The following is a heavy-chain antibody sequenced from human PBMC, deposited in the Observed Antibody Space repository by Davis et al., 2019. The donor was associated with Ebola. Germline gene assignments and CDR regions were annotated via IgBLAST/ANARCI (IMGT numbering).Heavy chain of an antibody. CDR1: GFTFSGSA. D-gene: IGHD3-16*01. V-gene: IGHV3-33*08. J-gene: IGHJ4*02. Sequence: GESLKISCAAPGFTFSGSAMHWVRQAPGKGLEWVAVIWYDGSNKYYADSVKGRFTISRDNSKNTLYLQMNSLRAEDTAVYYCARDYDYIWGSYHYPDYWGQGTLVTVSS. CDR2: IWYDGSNK. CDR3: ARDYDYIWGSYHYPDY.